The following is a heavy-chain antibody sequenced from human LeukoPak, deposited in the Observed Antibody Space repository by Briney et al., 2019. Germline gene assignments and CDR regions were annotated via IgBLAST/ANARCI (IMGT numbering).Heavy chain of an antibody. CDR1: GGSFSGYY. CDR3: ARGYDFWSGYYYYYYMDV. J-gene: IGHJ6*03. V-gene: IGHV4-34*01. Sequence: PSETLSLXCAVYGGSFSGYYWSWIRQPPGKGLEWIGEINHSGSTNYNPSLKSRVTISVDTSKNQFSLKLSSVTAADTAVYYCARGYDFWSGYYYYYYMDVWGKGTTVTVSS. D-gene: IGHD3-3*01. CDR2: INHSGST.